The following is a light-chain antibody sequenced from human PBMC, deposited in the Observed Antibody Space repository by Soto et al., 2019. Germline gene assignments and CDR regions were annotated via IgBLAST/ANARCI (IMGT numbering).Light chain of an antibody. CDR2: DAS. CDR1: QSVSRY. Sequence: EIVLTQSPATLSLSPGEGATLSCRASQSVSRYLAWYQQKRGQPPRLLIYDASNRATGIPARFSGSGSGTGFTLTICSLEPEDFATYYCQQSYNTPPTFGGGTKVEIK. J-gene: IGKJ4*01. CDR3: QQSYNTPPT. V-gene: IGKV3-11*01.